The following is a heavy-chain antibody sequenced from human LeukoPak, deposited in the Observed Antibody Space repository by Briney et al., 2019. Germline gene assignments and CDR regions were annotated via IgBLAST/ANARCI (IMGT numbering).Heavy chain of an antibody. V-gene: IGHV3-66*01. J-gene: IGHJ3*02. CDR2: IHSGGTT. CDR1: GFTVTDNY. Sequence: GGALRLSCTASGFTVTDNYISWVRQAPGKGLEWVSIIHSGGTTFYADSVKGRFTISRDHFTNTVYLQMDSLRVEDTGVYFCARVVITPTFDAFDIWGQGTMVTVSS. D-gene: IGHD3-22*01. CDR3: ARVVITPTFDAFDI.